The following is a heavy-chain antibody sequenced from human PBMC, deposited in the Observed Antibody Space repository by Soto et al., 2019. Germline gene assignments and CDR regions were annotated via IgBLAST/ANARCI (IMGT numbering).Heavy chain of an antibody. V-gene: IGHV3-7*01. Sequence: GGSLRLSCAASGFTFSSYWMSWVRQAPGKGLEWVANIKQDGSEKYYVDSVKGRFTISRDNAKNSLYLQMNSLRAEDTAVYYCARDLYYYGSGSYVLYASDYWGQGTLVTVSS. J-gene: IGHJ4*02. D-gene: IGHD3-10*01. CDR3: ARDLYYYGSGSYVLYASDY. CDR1: GFTFSSYW. CDR2: IKQDGSEK.